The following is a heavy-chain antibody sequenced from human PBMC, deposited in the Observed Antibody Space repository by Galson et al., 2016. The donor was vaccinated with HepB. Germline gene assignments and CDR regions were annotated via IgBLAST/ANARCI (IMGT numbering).Heavy chain of an antibody. CDR1: GYSFTDYY. V-gene: IGHV1-2*06. CDR3: ARDYYGSGSYSPY. Sequence: SVKVSCKASGYSFTDYYMHWVRQAPGQGLEWMGRINPKNGGTKYIEKFQGGVTMTRDTSISTAYLELSRLGSDDTAVYYCARDYYGSGSYSPYWGQGTLVTASS. D-gene: IGHD3-10*01. CDR2: INPKNGGT. J-gene: IGHJ4*02.